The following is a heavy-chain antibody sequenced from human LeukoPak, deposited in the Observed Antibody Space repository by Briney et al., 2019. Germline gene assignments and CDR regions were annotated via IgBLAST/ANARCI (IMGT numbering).Heavy chain of an antibody. Sequence: GASVKVSCKTSGYTFTGYYMHWVRQAPGQGLEWMGWINPNSGGTNYAQKFQGRVTISVDTSKNQFSLKLSSVTAADTAVYYCARVEVHSSSWYGMNYYYMDVWGKGTTVTVSS. CDR1: GYTFTGYY. D-gene: IGHD6-13*01. V-gene: IGHV1-2*02. CDR3: ARVEVHSSSWYGMNYYYMDV. J-gene: IGHJ6*03. CDR2: INPNSGGT.